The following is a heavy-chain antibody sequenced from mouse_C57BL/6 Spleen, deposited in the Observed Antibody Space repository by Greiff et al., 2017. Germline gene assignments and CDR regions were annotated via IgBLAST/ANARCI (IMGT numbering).Heavy chain of an antibody. V-gene: IGHV14-1*01. D-gene: IGHD2-10*02. CDR2: IDPEDGDT. CDR1: GFNIKDYY. CDR3: TKGGMYGNHWYFDV. J-gene: IGHJ1*03. Sequence: EVQLQQSGAELVRPGASVKLSCTASGFNIKDYYMHWVKQRPEQGLEWIGRIDPEDGDTEYAPKFQGKATMTEDTSSNTAYLQLSSLTSEDTAVYYCTKGGMYGNHWYFDVWGTGTTVTGSS.